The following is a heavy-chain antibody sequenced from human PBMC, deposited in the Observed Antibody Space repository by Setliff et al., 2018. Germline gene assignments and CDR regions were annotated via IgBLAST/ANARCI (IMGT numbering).Heavy chain of an antibody. D-gene: IGHD3-22*01. J-gene: IGHJ5*02. CDR2: IDWDDDK. CDR3: ARSQYYYDSSGYYVYWFDP. V-gene: IGHV2-70*11. Sequence: SGPTLVNPTQTLTLTCTFSGFSLSTSGVGVGWIRQPPGKALEWLARIDWDDDKYYSTSLKTRLTISKDTSKNQVVLTMTNMDPVDTATYYCARSQYYYDSSGYYVYWFDPWGQGTLVTVSS. CDR1: GFSLSTSGVG.